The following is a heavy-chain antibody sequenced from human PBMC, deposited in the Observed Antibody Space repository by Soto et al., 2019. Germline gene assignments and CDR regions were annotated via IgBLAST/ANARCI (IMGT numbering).Heavy chain of an antibody. CDR3: VKDPVSGGSGGAWFDY. J-gene: IGHJ4*02. D-gene: IGHD2-21*02. CDR1: GFTFSNYA. CDR2: MSGNGGRI. V-gene: IGHV3-23*01. Sequence: EVQLLESGGGLVQPGGSLRLSCAVSGFTFSNYAMTWVRQAPGRGLGWVSLMSGNGGRIVYADSVKGRFTISRDNSKNTLYLQMNSLGLEDTAVYYCVKDPVSGGSGGAWFDYWGQGTLVTVSS.